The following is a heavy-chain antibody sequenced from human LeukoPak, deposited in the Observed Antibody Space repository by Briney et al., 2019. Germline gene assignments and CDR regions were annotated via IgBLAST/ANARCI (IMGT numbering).Heavy chain of an antibody. V-gene: IGHV4-28*05. Sequence: LDTLSLTCAVSGYSISSSNWWGWIRQPPGKGLEWIGYIYYSGSIYYNPSLKSRVTMSVDTSKNQFSLKLSSVTAVDTAVYYCARNLPGYCSSTSCTAGDFDIWGQGIMVVVSS. CDR2: IYYSGSI. CDR1: GYSISSSNW. CDR3: ARNLPGYCSSTSCTAGDFDI. D-gene: IGHD2-2*01. J-gene: IGHJ3*02.